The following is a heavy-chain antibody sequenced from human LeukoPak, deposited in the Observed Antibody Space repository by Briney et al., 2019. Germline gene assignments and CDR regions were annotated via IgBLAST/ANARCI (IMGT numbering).Heavy chain of an antibody. J-gene: IGHJ4*02. CDR2: ISAYNGNT. CDR3: ARSERRSSSWYLTY. D-gene: IGHD6-13*01. CDR1: GYTFTSYG. Sequence: ASVKVSCKASGYTFTSYGISWVRQAPGQGLEWMGWISAYNGNTNYAQKLQGRVTMTTDTSTSTAYMELRSLRSDDTAVYYCARSERRSSSWYLTYWGQGTLVTVSS. V-gene: IGHV1-18*01.